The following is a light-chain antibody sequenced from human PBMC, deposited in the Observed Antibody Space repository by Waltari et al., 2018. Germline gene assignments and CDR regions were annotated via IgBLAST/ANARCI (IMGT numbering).Light chain of an antibody. CDR1: QRVSKNY. CDR2: GAS. J-gene: IGKJ3*01. V-gene: IGKV3-20*01. CDR3: QHYSSSRFT. Sequence: EMVLTQPPGSLSLSQGEKATPPCRPSQRVSKNYLAWYQQKPGQAPRLLIFGASNRATGIPDRFSGSGAGTDFTLTIDRVAPEDFAVYYCQHYSSSRFTFGPGTKVEIK.